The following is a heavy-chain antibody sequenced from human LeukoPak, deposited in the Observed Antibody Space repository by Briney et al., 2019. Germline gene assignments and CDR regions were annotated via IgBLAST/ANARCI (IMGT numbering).Heavy chain of an antibody. D-gene: IGHD1-1*01. Sequence: SETLSLTCTVSGYSIRSGHYWGWIRQPPGKGLEWIGSIYHSGSTYYNPSLKSRVTISVDTSKNQFSLKLSSVTAADTAVYYCARLALGTDWNDAHFDYWGQGTLVTVSS. V-gene: IGHV4-38-2*02. CDR2: IYHSGST. CDR1: GYSIRSGHY. J-gene: IGHJ4*02. CDR3: ARLALGTDWNDAHFDY.